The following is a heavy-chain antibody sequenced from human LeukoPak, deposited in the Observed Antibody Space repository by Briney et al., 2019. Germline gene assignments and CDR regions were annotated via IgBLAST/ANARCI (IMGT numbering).Heavy chain of an antibody. CDR1: GYTFTGYY. Sequence: ASVKVSCKASGYTFTGYYMHWVRQAPGQGLEWMGWINPNSGGTNYAQKFQGRVTMTRDTSISTAYMELSRLRSDDTAVYYCARGPPSLYYYYYMDVWGKGTTVTVSS. V-gene: IGHV1-2*02. J-gene: IGHJ6*03. CDR2: INPNSGGT. CDR3: ARGPPSLYYYYYMDV.